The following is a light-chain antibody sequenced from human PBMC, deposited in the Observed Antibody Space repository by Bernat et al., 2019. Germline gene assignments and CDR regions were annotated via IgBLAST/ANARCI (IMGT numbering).Light chain of an antibody. CDR3: QQYNSYLPFT. Sequence: DIQMTQSPSTLSASVGDRVTITCRASQSISSWLAWYQQKPGKASKLLIYKASSLESGVPSRFSGSGSGTEFTLTISSLQPDDFATYYCQQYNSYLPFTFGPGTKVDIK. J-gene: IGKJ3*01. CDR1: QSISSW. V-gene: IGKV1-5*03. CDR2: KAS.